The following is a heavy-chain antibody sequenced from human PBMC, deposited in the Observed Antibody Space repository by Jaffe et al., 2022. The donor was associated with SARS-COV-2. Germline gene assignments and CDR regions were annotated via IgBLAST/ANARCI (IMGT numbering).Heavy chain of an antibody. CDR1: GFTFSSYA. Sequence: QVQLVESGGGVVQPGRSLRLSCAASGFTFSSYAMHWVRQAPGKGLEWVAVISYDGSNKYYADSVKGRFTISRDNSKNTLYLQMNSLRAEDTAVYYCASVYYYDSSGYYWGAFDIWGQGTMVTVSS. D-gene: IGHD3-22*01. V-gene: IGHV3-30*04. CDR2: ISYDGSNK. J-gene: IGHJ3*02. CDR3: ASVYYYDSSGYYWGAFDI.